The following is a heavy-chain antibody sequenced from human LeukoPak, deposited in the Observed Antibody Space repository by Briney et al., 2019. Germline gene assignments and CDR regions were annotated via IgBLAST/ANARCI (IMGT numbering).Heavy chain of an antibody. CDR2: INTNTGNP. CDR3: ARETTYYYDSSGYYPQSYYYYSMDV. Sequence: ASVKVSCKASGYTFTSYAMNWVRQAPGQGLGWMGWINTNTGNPTYAQGFTGRFVFSLDTSVSTAYLQISSLKAEDTAVYYCARETTYYYDSSGYYPQSYYYYSMDVWGQGTTVTVSS. V-gene: IGHV7-4-1*02. J-gene: IGHJ6*02. CDR1: GYTFTSYA. D-gene: IGHD3-22*01.